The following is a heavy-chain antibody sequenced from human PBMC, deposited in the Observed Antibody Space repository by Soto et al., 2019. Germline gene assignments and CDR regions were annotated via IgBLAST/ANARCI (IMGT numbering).Heavy chain of an antibody. Sequence: SETLSLTCTVSGGSISSSSYYWGWIRQPPGKGLEWIGSIYYSGSTYYNPSLKSRVTISVDTSKNQFSLKLSSVTAADTAVYYCARRRKPGYYGSGSYYKLEPIDYWGQGTLVTVSS. CDR2: IYYSGST. D-gene: IGHD3-10*01. CDR3: ARRRKPGYYGSGSYYKLEPIDY. CDR1: GGSISSSSYY. V-gene: IGHV4-39*01. J-gene: IGHJ4*02.